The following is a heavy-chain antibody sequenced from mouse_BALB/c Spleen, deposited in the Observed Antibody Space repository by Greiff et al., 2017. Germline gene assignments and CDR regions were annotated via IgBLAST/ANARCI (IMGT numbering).Heavy chain of an antibody. Sequence: EVKLVESGGGLVQPGGSLKLSCAASGFTFSSYGMSWVRQTPDKRLELVATINSNGGSTYYPDSVKGRFTISRDNAKNTLYLQMSSLKSEDTAMYYCAIVEGYFDVWGAGTTVTVSS. CDR2: INSNGGST. V-gene: IGHV5-6-3*01. CDR3: AIVEGYFDV. J-gene: IGHJ1*01. CDR1: GFTFSSYG.